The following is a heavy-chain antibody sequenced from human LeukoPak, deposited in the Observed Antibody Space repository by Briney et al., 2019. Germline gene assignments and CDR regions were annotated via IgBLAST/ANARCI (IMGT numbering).Heavy chain of an antibody. J-gene: IGHJ6*03. CDR3: ARDHRGSGSRYYYYYMDV. CDR2: IKQDGSEK. D-gene: IGHD3-10*01. V-gene: IGHV3-7*01. CDR1: GFTFSSYW. Sequence: GSLRLSCAASGFTFSSYWMSWVRQAPGKGLEWVANIKQDGSEKYYVDSVKGRFTISRDNAKNTLYLQMNSLRAEDTAVYYCARDHRGSGSRYYYYYMDVWGKGTTVTISS.